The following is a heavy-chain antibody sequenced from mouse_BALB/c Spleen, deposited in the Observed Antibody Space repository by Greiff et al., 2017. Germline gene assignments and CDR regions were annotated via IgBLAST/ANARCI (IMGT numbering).Heavy chain of an antibody. CDR3: ASHYRYRAMDY. J-gene: IGHJ4*01. CDR1: GFTFSSYT. CDR2: ISSGGGNT. Sequence: EVHLVESGGGLVKPGGSLKLSCAASGFTFSSYTMSWVRQTPEKRLEWVATISSGGGNTYYPDSVKGRFTISRDNAKNNLYLQMSSLRSEDTALYYCASHYRYRAMDYWGQGTPVTVSA. V-gene: IGHV5-9*03. D-gene: IGHD2-14*01.